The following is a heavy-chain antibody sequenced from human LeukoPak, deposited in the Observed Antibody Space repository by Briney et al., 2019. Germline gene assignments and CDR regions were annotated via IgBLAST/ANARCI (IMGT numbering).Heavy chain of an antibody. CDR1: GFTFSRNN. V-gene: IGHV3-64*01. CDR2: ITGNGGDT. D-gene: IGHD5-18*01. CDR3: ASLDTSMA. J-gene: IGHJ5*02. Sequence: GGSLRLSCAASGFTFSRNNMHWFRQAPGKGLEYVSSITGNGGDTYYANSVKGRFTISRDNSKNMLYLQMGSLRTEDMGVYYCASLDTSMAWGQGTLVIVSS.